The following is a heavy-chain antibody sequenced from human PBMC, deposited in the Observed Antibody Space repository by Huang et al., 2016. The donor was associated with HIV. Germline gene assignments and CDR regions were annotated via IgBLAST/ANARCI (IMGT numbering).Heavy chain of an antibody. CDR1: GFTFSDYY. D-gene: IGHD1-26*01. CDR2: SSSSGSKI. J-gene: IGHJ4*02. CDR3: ARSSGELGAPHN. Sequence: QVQLVESGGGLVKPGGSLRLSCAASGFTFSDYYMSWIRQGPGKRLELFSYSSSSGSKIYYTDSVKGRFTISRDNAKNSLYLQMNSLRAEDTAVYYCARSSGELGAPHNWGQGTLVTVSS. V-gene: IGHV3-11*01.